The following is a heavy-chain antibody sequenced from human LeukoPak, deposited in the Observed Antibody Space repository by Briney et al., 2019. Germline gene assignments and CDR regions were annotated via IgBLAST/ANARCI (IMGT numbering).Heavy chain of an antibody. V-gene: IGHV3-30*18. D-gene: IGHD2-15*01. J-gene: IGHJ1*01. CDR2: ISYDGSSK. Sequence: GGSLRLSCAASGFTFSSYGMHWVRQAPGKGLEWVAVISYDGSSKYYADSVKGRFTISRDNSKNTLYLQMNSLRAEDTAVYYCAKARSPGYCSGGSCYSEYFQHWGQGTLVTVSS. CDR3: AKARSPGYCSGGSCYSEYFQH. CDR1: GFTFSSYG.